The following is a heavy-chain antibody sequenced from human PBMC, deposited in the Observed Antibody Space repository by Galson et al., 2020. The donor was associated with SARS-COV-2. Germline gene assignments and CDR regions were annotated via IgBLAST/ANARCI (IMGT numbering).Heavy chain of an antibody. J-gene: IGHJ3*01. D-gene: IGHD2-8*02. CDR2: IYYSGST. CDR1: GGSISSSSYY. CDR3: ARGFVLGDAFDL. Sequence: SETLSLTCTVSGGSISSSSYYWGWIRQPPGKGLEWIGSIYYSGSTYYNPSLKSRVTISVDTSKNQFSLKLSSMTAADTAVYYCARGFVLGDAFDLWGQGTMVTVSS. V-gene: IGHV4-39*07.